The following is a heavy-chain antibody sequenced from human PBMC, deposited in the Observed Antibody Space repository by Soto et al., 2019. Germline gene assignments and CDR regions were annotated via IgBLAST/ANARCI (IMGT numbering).Heavy chain of an antibody. CDR2: IYFSGST. J-gene: IGHJ4*02. CDR3: ARSGIAVAEYYFNY. D-gene: IGHD6-19*01. V-gene: IGHV4-31*03. Sequence: SETLSLTCTVSGGSISSGCYYWSWIRQHPGKGLEWIGYIYFSGSTYYNPSLNSRVTISVDTSKNQFSLKLSSVTAADTAVYYCARSGIAVAEYYFNYWGQGTLVTVSS. CDR1: GGSISSGCYY.